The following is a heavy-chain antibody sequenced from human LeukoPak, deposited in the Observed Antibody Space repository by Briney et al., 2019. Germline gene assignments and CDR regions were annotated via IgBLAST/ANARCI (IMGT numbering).Heavy chain of an antibody. CDR1: GFTFSSYG. CDR3: AKEVAGSDDY. D-gene: IGHD6-19*01. Sequence: GGSLRLSCAASGFTFSSYGMHWVRQAPGKGLEWVALIWYDGSNKYYADSVKGRLTISRDNSKNTLYLQMNSLRAEDTAVYYCAKEVAGSDDYWGQGTLVTVSS. CDR2: IWYDGSNK. V-gene: IGHV3-33*06. J-gene: IGHJ4*02.